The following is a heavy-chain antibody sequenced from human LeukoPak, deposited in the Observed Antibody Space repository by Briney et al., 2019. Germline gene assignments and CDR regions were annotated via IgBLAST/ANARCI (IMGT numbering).Heavy chain of an antibody. J-gene: IGHJ1*01. Sequence: GGSLRLSCAASGFTFDDYAMHWVRQAPGKGLEWVSLISGDGGSIYYADSVKGRFTISRDNSKNSLYLQMNSLRTEDTALYYCARETYSSGWYFQHWGQGTLVTVSS. CDR3: ARETYSSGWYFQH. CDR2: ISGDGGSI. CDR1: GFTFDDYA. V-gene: IGHV3-43*02. D-gene: IGHD6-19*01.